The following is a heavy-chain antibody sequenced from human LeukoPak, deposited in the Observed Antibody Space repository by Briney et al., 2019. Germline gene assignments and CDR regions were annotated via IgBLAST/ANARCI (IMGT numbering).Heavy chain of an antibody. V-gene: IGHV3-7*01. D-gene: IGHD6-13*01. CDR1: GFTFSSCA. Sequence: GGSLRLSCAASGFTFSSCAMHWARQAPGKGLEWVASINHNGNVNYYVDSVKGRFTISRNNAKNSLYLQMSNLRAEDTAVYYCASRYEQQLAIYYYYYGMDVWGQGTTVTVSS. CDR3: ASRYEQQLAIYYYYYGMDV. CDR2: INHNGNVN. J-gene: IGHJ6*02.